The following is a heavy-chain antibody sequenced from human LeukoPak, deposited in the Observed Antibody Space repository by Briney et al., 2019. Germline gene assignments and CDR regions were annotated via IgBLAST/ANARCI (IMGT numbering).Heavy chain of an antibody. D-gene: IGHD3-22*01. V-gene: IGHV4-30-4*01. CDR2: TYYSGST. Sequence: SETLSLTCTVSGVSISSGDYYWSWIRQPPGRGLEWIGYTYYSGSTYYNPSLKSRVTISVDTSKNQFSLKLSSVTAADTAVYYCARPYYYDSRIDPWGQGTRVTVSS. CDR3: ARPYYYDSRIDP. CDR1: GVSISSGDYY. J-gene: IGHJ5*02.